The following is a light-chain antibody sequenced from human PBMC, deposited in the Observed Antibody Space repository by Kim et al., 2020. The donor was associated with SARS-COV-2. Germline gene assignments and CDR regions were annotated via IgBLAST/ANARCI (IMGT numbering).Light chain of an antibody. Sequence: EILLTQSPATLSLSPGERATLSCRASQSVSSYLAWYQQKRGQAPRLLIYDASHRATGIPARFRGSGSGTDFTLTINSLEPEDFAVYYWQQHSNWPRTFGEGTKVDIK. CDR3: QQHSNWPRT. J-gene: IGKJ1*01. CDR2: DAS. V-gene: IGKV3-11*01. CDR1: QSVSSY.